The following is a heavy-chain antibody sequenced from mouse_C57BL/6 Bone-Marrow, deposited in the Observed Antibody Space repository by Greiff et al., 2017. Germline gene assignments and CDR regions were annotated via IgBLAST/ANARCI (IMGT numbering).Heavy chain of an antibody. J-gene: IGHJ4*01. CDR3: ARTYGGSSYYYAMDY. D-gene: IGHD1-1*01. CDR1: GYTFTDYN. Sequence: EVKLQESGPELVKPGASVKMSCKASGYTFTDYNMHWVKQSHGKSLEWIGYINPNNGGTSYNQKFKGKATLTVNKSSSTAYMELRSLTSEDSAVYYCARTYGGSSYYYAMDYWGQGTSVTVSS. CDR2: INPNNGGT. V-gene: IGHV1-22*01.